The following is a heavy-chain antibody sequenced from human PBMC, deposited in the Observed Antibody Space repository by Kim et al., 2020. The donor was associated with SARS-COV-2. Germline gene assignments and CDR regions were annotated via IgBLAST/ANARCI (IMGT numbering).Heavy chain of an antibody. CDR2: IHHGGDT. CDR1: GYSISNGFW. V-gene: IGHV4-38-2*02. J-gene: IGHJ2*01. CDR3: ARVPSSGLLGYFDL. D-gene: IGHD1-26*01. Sequence: SETLSLTCSVSGYSISNGFWWGWLRQPPGKRLEWIGTIHHGGDTYYNPSLTSRVTISVDTSKNHFSLTFNSVTAADTALYYCARVPSSGLLGYFDLWGRG.